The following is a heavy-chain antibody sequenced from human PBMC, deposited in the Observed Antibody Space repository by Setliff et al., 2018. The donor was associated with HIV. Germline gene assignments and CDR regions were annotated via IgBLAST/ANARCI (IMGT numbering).Heavy chain of an antibody. CDR3: ARHPRGELWFGESPRERFFDY. D-gene: IGHD3-10*01. CDR2: IYPDDSDT. CDR1: GYSFTSYW. Sequence: GESLKISCKGSGYSFTSYWIGWVRQMPGKGLEWMGLIYPDDSDTRYSPSFQGQVTISADKSISTAYLQWSSLKASDIAMYYCARHPRGELWFGESPRERFFDYWGQGTLVTVSS. V-gene: IGHV5-51*01. J-gene: IGHJ4*02.